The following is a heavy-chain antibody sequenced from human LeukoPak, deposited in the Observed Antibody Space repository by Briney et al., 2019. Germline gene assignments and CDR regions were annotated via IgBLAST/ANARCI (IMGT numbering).Heavy chain of an antibody. Sequence: KPGGSLRLSCAASGFTFSDYYMSWIRQAPGKGLEWVSYISSSGSTIYYADSVKGRFTISRDNAKNSLYLQMNSLRAEDTAVYYCARVSSIVVAVAFDYWGQGTLVTVSS. CDR2: ISSSGSTI. V-gene: IGHV3-11*04. J-gene: IGHJ4*02. D-gene: IGHD3-22*01. CDR1: GFTFSDYY. CDR3: ARVSSIVVAVAFDY.